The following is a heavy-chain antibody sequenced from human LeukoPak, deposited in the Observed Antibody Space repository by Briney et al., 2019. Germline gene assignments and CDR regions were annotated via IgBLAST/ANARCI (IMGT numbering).Heavy chain of an antibody. CDR2: NYTSGST. J-gene: IGHJ6*03. Sequence: SETLSLTCTVSGGSISSYYWSWIRQPAGKGLEWIGRNYTSGSTNYNPSLKSRVTMSVDTSKNQFSLKLSSVTAADTAVYYCARDRVGFGEFQNYYYYMDVWGKGTTVTVSS. V-gene: IGHV4-4*07. D-gene: IGHD3-10*01. CDR3: ARDRVGFGEFQNYYYYMDV. CDR1: GGSISSYY.